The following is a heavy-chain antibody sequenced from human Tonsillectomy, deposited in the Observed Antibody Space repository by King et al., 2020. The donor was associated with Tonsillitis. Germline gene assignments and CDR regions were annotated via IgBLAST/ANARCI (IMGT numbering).Heavy chain of an antibody. CDR2: ISGSGGST. CDR3: AKLVAQWELPYSDAVDI. CDR1: GFTFSDYA. D-gene: IGHD1-26*01. Sequence: VQLVESGGGLVQPGGSLRLSCAASGFTFSDYAMSWVRQAPGKGLEWVSAISGSGGSTYYTDSVKGRFTISRDNFKNTMDLQMNSLRAEDTAVYYCAKLVAQWELPYSDAVDIWGQGTVVTVSS. V-gene: IGHV3-23*04. J-gene: IGHJ3*02.